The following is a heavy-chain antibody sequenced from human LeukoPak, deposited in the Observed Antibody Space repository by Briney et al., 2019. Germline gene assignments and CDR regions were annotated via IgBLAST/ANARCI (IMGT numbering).Heavy chain of an antibody. CDR3: ARLIDGYPDY. Sequence: SETQSLTCTVSGGSISSSSYYWAWIRQPAGKGLEWIGSIYYSRSTYYTPSLKSRVTISVDTSKNQFSLKLSSVTAADTAVYYCARLIDGYPDYWGQGTLVTVSS. CDR1: GGSISSSSYY. V-gene: IGHV4-39*01. CDR2: IYYSRST. D-gene: IGHD5-24*01. J-gene: IGHJ4*02.